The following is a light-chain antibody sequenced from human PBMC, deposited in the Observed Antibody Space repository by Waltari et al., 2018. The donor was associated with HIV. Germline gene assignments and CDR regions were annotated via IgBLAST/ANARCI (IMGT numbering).Light chain of an antibody. CDR3: QQYDRSPWT. J-gene: IGKJ1*01. CDR2: GAA. V-gene: IGKV3-20*01. Sequence: EIVLTQAPVTLSLSPGERATLSSRSNQSITRDFLAWYQQKPGPAPRLLSYGAASRATGIPDRISGSGSGTDFTLTISRLEPDDSAVYYCQQYDRSPWTFGQGTQVQI. CDR1: QSITRDF.